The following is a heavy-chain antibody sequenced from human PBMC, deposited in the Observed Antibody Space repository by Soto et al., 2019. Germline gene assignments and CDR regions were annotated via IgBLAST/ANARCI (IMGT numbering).Heavy chain of an antibody. CDR2: IYHIGAT. CDR3: ARDSRYCTDAGCSIMRDAFDV. D-gene: IGHD2-8*01. CDR1: PFSVTDNNY. Sequence: QAQLQESGPGLVRPSGTLSLTCTVSPFSVTDNNYWKWVRKSPGKAREWICEIYHIGATYYNPSLSGRVTISMDKSKNQISLMLTSVTAADTAVYYCARDSRYCTDAGCSIMRDAFDVWGQGTLVTVSS. J-gene: IGHJ3*01. V-gene: IGHV4-4*02.